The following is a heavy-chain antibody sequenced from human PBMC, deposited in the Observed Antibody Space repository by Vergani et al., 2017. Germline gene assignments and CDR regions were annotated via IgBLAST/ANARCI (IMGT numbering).Heavy chain of an antibody. CDR2: IYYSGST. CDR1: GTSLRSSNYY. Sequence: QLQLQESGPGLVKPSATLSLTCSVSGTSLRSSNYYWGWIRQPPGKGLEWIASIYYSGSTFYKPSLKSRVTIPVDTSKNQFSLKLSSVTAADTAVYFCARHSTVEWLVKLGWIDPWGQGILVTVAS. V-gene: IGHV4-39*01. CDR3: ARHSTVEWLVKLGWIDP. D-gene: IGHD6-19*01. J-gene: IGHJ5*02.